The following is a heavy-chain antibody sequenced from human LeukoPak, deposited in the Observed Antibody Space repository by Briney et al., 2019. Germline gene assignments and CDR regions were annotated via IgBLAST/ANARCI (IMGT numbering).Heavy chain of an antibody. D-gene: IGHD6-13*01. V-gene: IGHV4-34*01. CDR2: INHSGST. CDR1: GGSFSGYY. J-gene: IGHJ4*02. CDR3: AVVAAAGTETFDY. Sequence: PSETLSLTCAVYGGSFSGYYWSWIRQPPGKGLEWIGEINHSGSTNYNPSHKSRVTISVDTSKNQFSLKLSSVTAADTAVYYCAVVAAAGTETFDYWGQGTLVTVSS.